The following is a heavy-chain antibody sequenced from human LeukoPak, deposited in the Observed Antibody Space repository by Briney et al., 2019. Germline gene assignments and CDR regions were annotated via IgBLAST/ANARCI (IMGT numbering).Heavy chain of an antibody. D-gene: IGHD3-10*01. CDR1: GFTVSSNY. V-gene: IGHV3-66*01. CDR2: IYSGGST. Sequence: GGSLRLSCAASGFTVSSNYMSWVRQAPGKGLEWVSVIYSGGSTYYADCVKGRFTISRDNSKNTLYLQMNSLRAEDTAVYYCARNQVTMVRGVIKGFEPWGQGTLVNVS. CDR3: ARNQVTMVRGVIKGFEP. J-gene: IGHJ5*02.